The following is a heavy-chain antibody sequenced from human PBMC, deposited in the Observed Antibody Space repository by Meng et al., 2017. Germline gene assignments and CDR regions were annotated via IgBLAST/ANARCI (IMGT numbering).Heavy chain of an antibody. CDR1: GGSVSSGSYY. CDR2: IYYSGST. D-gene: IGHD2-15*01. Sequence: VQLQESGPGLVRPSETLFLTCTVSGGSVSSGSYYWSWIRQPPGKGLEWIGYIYYSGSTNYNPSLKSRVTISVDTSKNQFSLKLSSVTAADTAVYYCARDCSGGSCYSIGVWGQGTLVTVSS. V-gene: IGHV4-61*01. J-gene: IGHJ4*02. CDR3: ARDCSGGSCYSIGV.